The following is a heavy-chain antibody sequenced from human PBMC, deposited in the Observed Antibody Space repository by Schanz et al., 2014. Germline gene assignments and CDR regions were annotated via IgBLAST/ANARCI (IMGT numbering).Heavy chain of an antibody. V-gene: IGHV3-66*03. Sequence: EVQLVESGGGLIQPGGSLRLSCAVSGFSVSTNYMSWPRQAPGKGLEWISSLYINAGSTRYADSVKGRFFISRDNSKKTLYVQMNSLRAEDTAVYYCARDRPSGYALDFWGQGTLVTVSS. CDR1: GFSVSTNY. CDR2: LYINAGST. CDR3: ARDRPSGYALDF. J-gene: IGHJ4*02. D-gene: IGHD5-12*01.